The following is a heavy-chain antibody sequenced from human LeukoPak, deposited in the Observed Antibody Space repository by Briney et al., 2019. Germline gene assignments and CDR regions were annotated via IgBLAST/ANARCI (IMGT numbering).Heavy chain of an antibody. Sequence: GGSLRLSCAASGFTFSSYVMLWVRQAPGKGLEYVSAISSNGGSTYYANSVKGRFTISRDNSKNTLYLQMGSLRAEDMAVYYCAREALGSGWYDDAFDIWGQGTMVTVSS. CDR2: ISSNGGST. J-gene: IGHJ3*02. D-gene: IGHD6-19*01. CDR1: GFTFSSYV. CDR3: AREALGSGWYDDAFDI. V-gene: IGHV3-64*01.